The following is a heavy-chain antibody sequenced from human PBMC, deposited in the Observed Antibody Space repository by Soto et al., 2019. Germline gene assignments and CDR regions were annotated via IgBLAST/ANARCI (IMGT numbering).Heavy chain of an antibody. CDR3: AKDLVKLRITMIVVALINGMDV. Sequence: PGGSLRLSCAASGFTFSSYAMSWVRQAPGKGLEWVSAISGSGGSTYYADSVKGRFTISRDNSKNTLYLQMNSLRAEDTAVYYCAKDLVKLRITMIVVALINGMDVWGQGTTVTVSS. J-gene: IGHJ6*02. CDR2: ISGSGGST. V-gene: IGHV3-23*01. CDR1: GFTFSSYA. D-gene: IGHD3-22*01.